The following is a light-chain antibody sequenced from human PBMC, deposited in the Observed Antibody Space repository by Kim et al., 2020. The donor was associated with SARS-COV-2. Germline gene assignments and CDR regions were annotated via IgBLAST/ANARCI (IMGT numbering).Light chain of an antibody. V-gene: IGLV3-19*01. CDR3: NSRDSSGNHQV. J-gene: IGLJ3*02. CDR1: SLRSYY. Sequence: ALGQTVRITCQGDSLRSYYASWYQQKPGQAPVLVIYGKNNRPSGIPDRLSGSSSGNTASLTITGAQAEDEADYYCNSRDSSGNHQVFGGGTQLTVL. CDR2: GKN.